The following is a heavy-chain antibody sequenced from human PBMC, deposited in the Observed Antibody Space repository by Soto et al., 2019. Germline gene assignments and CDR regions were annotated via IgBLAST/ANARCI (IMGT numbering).Heavy chain of an antibody. J-gene: IGHJ4*02. CDR2: VESKTDAGTT. D-gene: IGHD5-12*01. Sequence: EVQLVESGGGLVKPGGSLRLSCAASGFTFSNAWMTWVRQAPGKGLEWVGRVESKTDAGTTDYAAPVTGRFIITRDDSKNTLYLQINSLKTEDTAVYYCATDIVVTGLIYWGQGTLVTVSS. CDR3: ATDIVVTGLIY. CDR1: GFTFSNAW. V-gene: IGHV3-15*04.